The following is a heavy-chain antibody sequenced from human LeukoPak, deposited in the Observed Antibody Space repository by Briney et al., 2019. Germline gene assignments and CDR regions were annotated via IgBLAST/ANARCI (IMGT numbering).Heavy chain of an antibody. V-gene: IGHV4-59*01. CDR1: GGSISSYY. Sequence: SETLSLTCTVSGGSISSYYWSWIRQPPGKGLEWIGYTYYSGSTNYNPSLKSRVTISVDTSKNQFSLKLNSVTAADTAVYYCAREGKGRFDYWGQGTLVTVSS. J-gene: IGHJ4*02. CDR2: TYYSGST. D-gene: IGHD1-26*01. CDR3: AREGKGRFDY.